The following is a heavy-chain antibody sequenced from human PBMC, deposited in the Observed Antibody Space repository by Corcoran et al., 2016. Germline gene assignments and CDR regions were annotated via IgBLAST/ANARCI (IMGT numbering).Heavy chain of an antibody. J-gene: IGHJ4*02. Sequence: QVQLVESGGGVVKPGRSLRLSCAASGFTFSSYGMHWVRQAPGKGLEWVAAIWYDGSNKYYADSVKGRFTISRDNSKNTLYLQMNSLRAEDTAVYYCSRDREYYGSSFDYWGQGTLVTVSS. CDR2: IWYDGSNK. CDR1: GFTFSSYG. V-gene: IGHV3-33*01. CDR3: SRDREYYGSSFDY. D-gene: IGHD3-10*01.